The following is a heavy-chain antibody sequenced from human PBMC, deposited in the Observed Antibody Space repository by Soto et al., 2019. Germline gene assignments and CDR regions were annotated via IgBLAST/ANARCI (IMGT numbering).Heavy chain of an antibody. D-gene: IGHD2-2*01. CDR3: ARSFSNAFDI. V-gene: IGHV3-74*01. J-gene: IGHJ3*02. CDR2: INGDGTIT. Sequence: GGSLRLSCAASGFTFSSYWIHWVRQAPGEGLVWVSRINGDGTITSYADSVKGRLTISRDNAKNTLYLQMNSLRAEDTAVYYCARSFSNAFDIWGQGTMVTVSS. CDR1: GFTFSSYW.